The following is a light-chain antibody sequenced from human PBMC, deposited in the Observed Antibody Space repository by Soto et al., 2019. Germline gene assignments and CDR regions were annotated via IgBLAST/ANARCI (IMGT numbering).Light chain of an antibody. CDR1: QSVSSNY. CDR3: KQYGTSSRT. CDR2: GAS. J-gene: IGKJ1*01. Sequence: EIVLTQSPGTLSSSPGERATLSCRASQSVSSNYLAWYQQKPGQAPRLLIYGASSRATGIPDRFSGSGSGTAFTLTISRLEPEDFAVYYCKQYGTSSRTFGQGTKVEIK. V-gene: IGKV3-20*01.